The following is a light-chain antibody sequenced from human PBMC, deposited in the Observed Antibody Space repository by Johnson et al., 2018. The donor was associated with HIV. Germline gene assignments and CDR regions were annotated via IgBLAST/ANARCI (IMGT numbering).Light chain of an antibody. J-gene: IGLJ1*01. V-gene: IGLV1-51*01. Sequence: QSVLTQPPSVSAAPGQKVTISCSGSSSNIGSNYVSWYQHLPGTAPKLLIYDNYKRPSGIPDRFSASKSGTSATLGITGLQTGDAADYYCGAWDSTLSGGFYVFGTGPKATVL. CDR3: GAWDSTLSGGFYV. CDR1: SSNIGSNY. CDR2: DNY.